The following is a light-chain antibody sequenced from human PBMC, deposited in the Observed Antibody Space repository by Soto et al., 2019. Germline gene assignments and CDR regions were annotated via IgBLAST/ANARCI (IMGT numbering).Light chain of an antibody. CDR1: QSVSSSY. CDR3: QQYGGSSWT. J-gene: IGKJ1*01. Sequence: EVVWTQTPGTMSLSPGERATLSCRASQSVSSSYLAWYHQKPGQAPRLLIFGASSRATGISDRFSGSGSGTDSTLTISRLEPEDFAVYYCQQYGGSSWTFGQGTKVDIK. V-gene: IGKV3-20*01. CDR2: GAS.